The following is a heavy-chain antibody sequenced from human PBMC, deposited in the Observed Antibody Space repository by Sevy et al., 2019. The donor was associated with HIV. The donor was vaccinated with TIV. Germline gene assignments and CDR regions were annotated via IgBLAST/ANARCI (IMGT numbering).Heavy chain of an antibody. CDR2: ISSSSSYI. V-gene: IGHV3-21*01. CDR3: AREFYDSSGHDAFDI. J-gene: IGHJ3*02. D-gene: IGHD3-22*01. CDR1: GFTFSSYS. Sequence: GGSLRLSCAASGFTFSSYSMNWVRQAPGKGLEWISSISSSSSYIYYADSVKGRFTISRDNAKNSLYLQMNSLRAEDTAVHYCAREFYDSSGHDAFDIWGQGTMVTVSS.